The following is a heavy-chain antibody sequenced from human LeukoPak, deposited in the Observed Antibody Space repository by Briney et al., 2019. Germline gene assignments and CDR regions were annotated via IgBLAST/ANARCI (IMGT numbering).Heavy chain of an antibody. V-gene: IGHV3-33*08. CDR2: IWYDGSNK. CDR1: GFTFRSFV. CDR3: ARDPIAAVRFDY. D-gene: IGHD6-13*01. Sequence: PGGSLRLSCAASGFTFRSFVMHWVRQAPGKGLEWVAVIWYDGSNKYYADSVKGRFTISRDNSKNTLYLQMNSLRAEDTAVYYCARDPIAAVRFDYWGQGTLVTVSS. J-gene: IGHJ4*02.